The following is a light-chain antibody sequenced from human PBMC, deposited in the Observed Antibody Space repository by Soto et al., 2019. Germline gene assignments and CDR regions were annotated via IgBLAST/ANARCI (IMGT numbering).Light chain of an antibody. Sequence: QSALTQPASVSGSPGQSITISCTGTIDDVGAYNYVSWYQQRPGRAPQLIMYDVNNRPSGASHRFSGSKSGHTAYLTISGLQSDDEANYHCSSYTSTYSLVFGTGTKVTVL. CDR1: IDDVGAYNY. CDR2: DVN. V-gene: IGLV2-14*03. J-gene: IGLJ1*01. CDR3: SSYTSTYSLV.